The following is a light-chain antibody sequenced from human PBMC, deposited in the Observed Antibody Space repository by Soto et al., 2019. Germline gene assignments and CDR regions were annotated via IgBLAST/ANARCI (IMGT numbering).Light chain of an antibody. CDR1: QSVSSY. CDR3: HQTSIIPWT. J-gene: IGKJ1*01. Sequence: DIQMTQSASSLSASVGDRVTIPCRVSQSVSSYVNWYQHKPGKAPKLLIFTTSSLASGVPSRCSGSGSGTDFTITISSLHPEDFATYYCHQTSIIPWTFGQGTTVEF. CDR2: TTS. V-gene: IGKV1-39*01.